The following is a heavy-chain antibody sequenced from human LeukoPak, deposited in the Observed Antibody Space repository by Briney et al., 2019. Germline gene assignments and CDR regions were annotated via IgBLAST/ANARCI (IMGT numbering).Heavy chain of an antibody. CDR1: GGSFSGYY. Sequence: SETLSLTCAVYGGSFSGYYWSWIRQPPGKGLEWIGEINHSGSTNYNPSLKSRVTISVDTSKNQFSLKLSSVTAADTAEYYCARAGGQQLYWYNWFDPWGQGTLVTVSS. CDR2: INHSGST. J-gene: IGHJ5*02. D-gene: IGHD6-13*01. CDR3: ARAGGQQLYWYNWFDP. V-gene: IGHV4-34*01.